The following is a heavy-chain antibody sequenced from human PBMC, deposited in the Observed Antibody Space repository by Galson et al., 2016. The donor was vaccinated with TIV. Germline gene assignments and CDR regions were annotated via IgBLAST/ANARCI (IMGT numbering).Heavy chain of an antibody. CDR1: GFPVSDNY. J-gene: IGHJ6*02. Sequence: SLRLSCAASGFPVSDNYMTWVRRAPGKGLEWVSIIHTGGNTNYADSVRGRFTISRDNAKNTVYLQMGRLRAEDAAVYYCARERRHCGNECFLQYYYGMDVWGQGTTVTVSS. V-gene: IGHV3-66*02. CDR2: IHTGGNT. D-gene: IGHD4-23*01. CDR3: ARERRHCGNECFLQYYYGMDV.